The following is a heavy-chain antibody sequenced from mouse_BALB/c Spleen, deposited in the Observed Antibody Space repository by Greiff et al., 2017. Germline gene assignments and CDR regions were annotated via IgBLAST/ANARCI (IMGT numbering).Heavy chain of an antibody. V-gene: IGHV3-8*02. CDR1: GDSITSGY. Sequence: EVKLLESGPSLVKPSQTLSLTCSVTGDSITSGYWNWIRKFPGNKLEYMGYISYSGNTYYNPSLKSRISITRDTSRNQYYLQLNSVTTEDTATYYCARYRVYGSTFWYFDVWGAGTTVTVSS. J-gene: IGHJ1*01. CDR2: ISYSGNT. CDR3: ARYRVYGSTFWYFDV. D-gene: IGHD1-1*01.